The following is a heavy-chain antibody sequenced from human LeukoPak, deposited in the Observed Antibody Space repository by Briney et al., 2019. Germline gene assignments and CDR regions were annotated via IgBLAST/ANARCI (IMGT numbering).Heavy chain of an antibody. D-gene: IGHD1-26*01. Sequence: GGSLRLSCAASGFTFSSYGMPWVRQAPGKGLEWVAVIWYDGSNKYYADSVKGRFTISRDNSKNTLYLQMNSLRAEDTAVYYYARDYEGATDFDYWGQGTLVTVSS. CDR2: IWYDGSNK. J-gene: IGHJ4*02. CDR3: ARDYEGATDFDY. CDR1: GFTFSSYG. V-gene: IGHV3-33*01.